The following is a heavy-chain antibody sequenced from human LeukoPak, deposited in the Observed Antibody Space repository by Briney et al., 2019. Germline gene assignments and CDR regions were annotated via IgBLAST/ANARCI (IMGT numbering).Heavy chain of an antibody. CDR1: GYTFTSYD. D-gene: IGHD6-6*01. Sequence: GASVKVSCKASGYTFTSYDINWVRQAPGQGLEWMGIINPSGGSTSYAQKFQGRVTMTRDMSTSTVYMELSSLRSEDTAVYYCARGPSEYSSSSDTFGVWGQGTMVTVSP. J-gene: IGHJ3*01. CDR3: ARGPSEYSSSSDTFGV. CDR2: INPSGGST. V-gene: IGHV1-46*01.